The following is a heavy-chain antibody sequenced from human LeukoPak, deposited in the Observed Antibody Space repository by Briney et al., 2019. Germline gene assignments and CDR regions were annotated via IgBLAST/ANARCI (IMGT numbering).Heavy chain of an antibody. V-gene: IGHV3-23*01. Sequence: LGGSLRLPCAASGFTFSSYAMSWVRQAPGKGLEWVSAISGSGGSTYYADSVKGRFTISRDNSKNTLYLQMNSLRAEDTAAYYCAKSIGPASYYYYGMDVWGQGTTVTVSS. J-gene: IGHJ6*02. CDR3: AKSIGPASYYYYGMDV. CDR2: ISGSGGST. CDR1: GFTFSSYA. D-gene: IGHD2-2*01.